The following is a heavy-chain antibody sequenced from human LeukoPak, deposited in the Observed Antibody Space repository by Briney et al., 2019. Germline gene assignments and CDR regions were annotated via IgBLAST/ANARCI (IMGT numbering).Heavy chain of an antibody. CDR1: GFTFSSYG. Sequence: GGSLRLSCAASGFTFSSYGMHWVRQAPGKGLEWVAVISYDGSNKYYADSVKGRFTISRDNSKNTLYLQMNSLRAEDTAVYYCAKDQEFAQQQLVLLMDYWGQGTLVTVSS. CDR2: ISYDGSNK. J-gene: IGHJ4*02. CDR3: AKDQEFAQQQLVLLMDY. D-gene: IGHD6-13*01. V-gene: IGHV3-30*18.